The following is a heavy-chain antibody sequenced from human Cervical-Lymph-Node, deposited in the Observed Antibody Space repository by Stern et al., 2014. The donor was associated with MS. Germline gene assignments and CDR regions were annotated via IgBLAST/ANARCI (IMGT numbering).Heavy chain of an antibody. Sequence: QVQLVQSGAEVKKPGSSVKVSCKASGGTFSSYAISWVRQAPGQGLEWMGGIIPIFGTANYAQKFQGRVTITADESTSTAYMELSSLRSEDTAVYYCARDPSMVRGRRYYYYGMDVWGQGTTVTVSS. J-gene: IGHJ6*02. D-gene: IGHD3-10*01. CDR1: GGTFSSYA. CDR3: ARDPSMVRGRRYYYYGMDV. V-gene: IGHV1-69*01. CDR2: IIPIFGTA.